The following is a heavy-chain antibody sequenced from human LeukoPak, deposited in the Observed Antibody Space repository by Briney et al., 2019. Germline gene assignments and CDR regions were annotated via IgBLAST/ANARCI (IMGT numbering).Heavy chain of an antibody. CDR1: GYSISSGYY. CDR2: IYHSGST. Sequence: PSETLSLTCTVSGYSISSGYYWGWIRQPPGKGLEWIGSIYHSGSTDYNPSLKSRVTISVDTSKNQFSLKLSSVTAADTAVYYCARVSPSRMGYFDYWGQGTLVTVSS. V-gene: IGHV4-38-2*02. D-gene: IGHD3-16*01. J-gene: IGHJ4*02. CDR3: ARVSPSRMGYFDY.